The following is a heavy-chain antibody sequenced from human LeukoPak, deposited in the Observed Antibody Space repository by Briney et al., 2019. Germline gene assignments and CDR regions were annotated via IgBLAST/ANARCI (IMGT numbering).Heavy chain of an antibody. Sequence: GGSLRLSCAASGFTFSNYAMGWVRQAPGKGLEWVAAIRGSGDSTYADSVKGRFTISRDNSRNTVYVQLNSLRAEDSAVYYCAKDLRDISPVVPIKFHRGQGTLVTVSS. J-gene: IGHJ4*02. CDR3: AKDLRDISPVVPIKFH. CDR1: GFTFSNYA. CDR2: IRGSGDST. V-gene: IGHV3-23*01. D-gene: IGHD2-2*01.